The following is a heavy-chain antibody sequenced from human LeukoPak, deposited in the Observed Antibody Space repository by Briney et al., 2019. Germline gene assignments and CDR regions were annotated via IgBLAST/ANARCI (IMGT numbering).Heavy chain of an antibody. V-gene: IGHV4-61*02. J-gene: IGHJ5*02. CDR1: GGSISSGSYY. CDR2: IYTSGST. Sequence: SETLSLTCTVSGGSISSGSYYWSWIRQPAGNGLEWIGRIYTSGSTNYNPSLKSRVTISVDTSKNQFSLKLSSVTAADTAVYYCARAGYYEGWFDPWGQGNLVTVSS. D-gene: IGHD3-22*01. CDR3: ARAGYYEGWFDP.